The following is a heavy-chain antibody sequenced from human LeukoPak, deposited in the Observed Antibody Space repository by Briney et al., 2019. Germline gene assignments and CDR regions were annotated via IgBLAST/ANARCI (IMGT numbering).Heavy chain of an antibody. V-gene: IGHV3-23*01. Sequence: QTGGSLRLSCAASGFTFSNYAMSWVRQAPGKGLEWVSAISGSGGSTYYADSVKGRFTISRDNSKNTLYLQMNSLRAEDTAVYYCAKDEFTYYYDSSGYLELDYWGQGTLVTVSS. CDR2: ISGSGGST. J-gene: IGHJ4*02. CDR3: AKDEFTYYYDSSGYLELDY. CDR1: GFTFSNYA. D-gene: IGHD3-22*01.